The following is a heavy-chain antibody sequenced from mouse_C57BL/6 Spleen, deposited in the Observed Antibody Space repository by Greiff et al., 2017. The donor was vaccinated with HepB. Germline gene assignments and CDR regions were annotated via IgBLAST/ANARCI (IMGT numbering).Heavy chain of an antibody. Sequence: EVQLQESGPELVKPGASVKISCKASGYTFTDYYMNWVKQSHGKSLEWIGDINPNNGGTSYNQKFKGKATLTVDKSSSTAYMELRSLTSEDSAVYYCARQVYYDYDDYYAMDYWGQGTSVTVSS. D-gene: IGHD2-4*01. CDR2: INPNNGGT. V-gene: IGHV1-26*01. CDR1: GYTFTDYY. J-gene: IGHJ4*01. CDR3: ARQVYYDYDDYYAMDY.